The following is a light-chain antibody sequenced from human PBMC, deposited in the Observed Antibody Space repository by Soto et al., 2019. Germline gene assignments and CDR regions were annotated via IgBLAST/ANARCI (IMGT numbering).Light chain of an antibody. V-gene: IGLV1-47*01. J-gene: IGLJ7*01. CDR1: SSNIGSNY. Sequence: QPVLTQPPSASGTPGQRVTISCSGSSSNIGSNYVYWYQQLPGTAPKLLIYRNNQRPSGVPDRFSGSKPGTSASLAISGLRSEDEADYYCAAWDDSLSAVFGGGTQLTVL. CDR2: RNN. CDR3: AAWDDSLSAV.